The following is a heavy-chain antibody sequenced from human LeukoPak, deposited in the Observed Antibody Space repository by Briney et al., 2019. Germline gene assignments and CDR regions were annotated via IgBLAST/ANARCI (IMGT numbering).Heavy chain of an antibody. CDR2: IYHSGST. D-gene: IGHD2-2*01. J-gene: IGHJ6*03. V-gene: IGHV4-38-2*02. CDR1: GYSISSGYY. CDR3: ARDRKGEYQLLASYYYYMDV. Sequence: SETLSLTCTVSGYSISSGYYWGWIRQPPGKGLEWIGSIYHSGSTYYNPSLKSRVTISVDTSKNQFSLKLSSVTAADTAVYYCARDRKGEYQLLASYYYYMDVWGKGTTVTVSS.